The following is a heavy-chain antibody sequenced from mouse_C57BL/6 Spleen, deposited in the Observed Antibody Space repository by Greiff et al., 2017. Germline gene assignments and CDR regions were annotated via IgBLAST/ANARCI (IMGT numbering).Heavy chain of an antibody. CDR3: ARGNYYGREMDY. CDR1: GYTFTSYW. D-gene: IGHD1-1*01. CDR2: IDPNSGGT. Sequence: QVQLQQPGAELVKPGASVELSCKASGYTFTSYWMHWVKQRPGRGLEGIGRIDPNSGGTKYNEKFKSKATLTVDKPSSTADMQLSSLTSADSAVYYCARGNYYGREMDYWGQGTSVTVSS. V-gene: IGHV1-72*01. J-gene: IGHJ4*01.